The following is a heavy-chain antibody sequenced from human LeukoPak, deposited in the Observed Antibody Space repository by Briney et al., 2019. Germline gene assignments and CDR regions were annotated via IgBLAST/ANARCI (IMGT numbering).Heavy chain of an antibody. CDR1: GYTFTSYD. CDR2: MNPNSANT. J-gene: IGHJ3*02. Sequence: ASVKVSCKASGYTFTSYDINWVRQATGQGLEWMGWMNPNSANTGYAQKFQDRVTMTRKTSISTAYMELSSLRSDDTAVYYCASTVTAPYDAFDIWGQGTMVTVSS. D-gene: IGHD4-17*01. V-gene: IGHV1-8*01. CDR3: ASTVTAPYDAFDI.